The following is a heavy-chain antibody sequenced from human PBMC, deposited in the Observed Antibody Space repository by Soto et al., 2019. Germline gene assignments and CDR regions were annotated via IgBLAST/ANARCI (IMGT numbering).Heavy chain of an antibody. CDR3: ARRWGRVFDY. J-gene: IGHJ4*02. D-gene: IGHD1-26*01. V-gene: IGHV4-59*08. CDR1: GGSISSYY. Sequence: SETLSLTCTVSGGSISSYYWSWIRQPPGKGLEWIGYIYYSGSTNSNPSLKSRVTISVDTSKNQFSLKLSSVTAADTAVYYCARRWGRVFDYWGQGTLVTVSS. CDR2: IYYSGST.